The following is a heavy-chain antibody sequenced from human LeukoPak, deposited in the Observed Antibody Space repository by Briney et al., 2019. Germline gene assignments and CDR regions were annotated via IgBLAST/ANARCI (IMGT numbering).Heavy chain of an antibody. V-gene: IGHV3-53*01. CDR2: IYGDGAT. CDR3: ARLLPASRHYFDY. D-gene: IGHD6-6*01. Sequence: PGGSLRLSCAASGLTVGSDYMACVRQAPGKGLEWISVIYGDGATYYADSVQGRFTISRDTSNNALYLQMISLRVEDTAVYHCARLLPASRHYFDYWGLGTLVTVSS. J-gene: IGHJ4*02. CDR1: GLTVGSDY.